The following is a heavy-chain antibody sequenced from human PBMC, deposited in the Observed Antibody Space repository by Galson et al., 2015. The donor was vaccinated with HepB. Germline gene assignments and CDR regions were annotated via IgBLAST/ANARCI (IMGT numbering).Heavy chain of an antibody. CDR3: ARDVKVSFIVYSSSWSEIDY. CDR1: GFTFSSYA. J-gene: IGHJ4*02. Sequence: SLRLSCAASGFTFSSYAMHWVRQAPGKGLEWVAVISYDGSNKYYADSVKGRFTISRDNSKNTLYLQMNSLRAEDTAVYYCARDVKVSFIVYSSSWSEIDYWGQGTLVTVSS. V-gene: IGHV3-30-3*01. CDR2: ISYDGSNK. D-gene: IGHD6-13*01.